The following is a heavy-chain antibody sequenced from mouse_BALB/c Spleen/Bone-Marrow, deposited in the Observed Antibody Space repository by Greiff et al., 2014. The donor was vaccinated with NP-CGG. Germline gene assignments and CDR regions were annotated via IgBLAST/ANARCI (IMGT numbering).Heavy chain of an antibody. J-gene: IGHJ1*01. V-gene: IGHV5-6-3*01. Sequence: EVQLVESGGGLVLPGGSLKLSCVASGFTFSSYGMSWVRQTPDKRLELVATINNNGGSTYYPDSVKGQFTISRDNAKNTLYLQMSSLKSEDTAMYYCARVYGWYFDVWGAGTTVTVSS. CDR3: ARVYGWYFDV. CDR1: GFTFSSYG. D-gene: IGHD1-1*01. CDR2: INNNGGST.